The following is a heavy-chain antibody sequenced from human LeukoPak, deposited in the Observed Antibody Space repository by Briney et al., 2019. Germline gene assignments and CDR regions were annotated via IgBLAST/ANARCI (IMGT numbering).Heavy chain of an antibody. CDR3: ARDAIGIAAAYDAFDI. CDR1: GGSIGSYY. CDR2: IYYSGST. Sequence: PSETLSLTCTVSGGSIGSYYWSWIRQPPGKGLEWIGYIYYSGSTNYNPSLKSRVTISVDTSKNQFSLKLSSVTAADTAVYYCARDAIGIAAAYDAFDIWGQGTMVTVSS. J-gene: IGHJ3*02. D-gene: IGHD6-13*01. V-gene: IGHV4-59*01.